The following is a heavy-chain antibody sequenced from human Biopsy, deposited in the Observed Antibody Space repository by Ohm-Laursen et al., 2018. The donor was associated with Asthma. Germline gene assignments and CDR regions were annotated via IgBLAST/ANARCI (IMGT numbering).Heavy chain of an antibody. CDR2: IWYDGSNK. D-gene: IGHD2-2*01. CDR3: ARGGLGYCSSTSCYQNYYYGMDV. CDR1: GFTFSSYG. J-gene: IGHJ6*02. V-gene: IGHV3-33*01. Sequence: SLRLSCAASGFTFSSYGMHWVRQAPGKGLEWVAVIWYDGSNKYYADSVKGRFTISRDNSKNTLYLQMNSLRAEDTTVYYCARGGLGYCSSTSCYQNYYYGMDVWGQGTTVTVSS.